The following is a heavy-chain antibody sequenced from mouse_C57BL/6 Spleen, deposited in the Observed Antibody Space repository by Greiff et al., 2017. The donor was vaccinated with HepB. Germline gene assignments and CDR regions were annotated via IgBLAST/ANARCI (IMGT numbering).Heavy chain of an antibody. D-gene: IGHD1-1*01. CDR3: ARDYGSSYAFAY. CDR2: IYPSDSET. J-gene: IGHJ3*01. Sequence: VQLKQPGAELVRPGSSVKLSCKASGYTFTSYWMDWVKQRPGQGLEWIGNIYPSDSETHYNQKFKDKATLTVDKSSSTAYMQLSSLTSEDSAVDYCARDYGSSYAFAYWGQGTLVTVSA. V-gene: IGHV1-61*01. CDR1: GYTFTSYW.